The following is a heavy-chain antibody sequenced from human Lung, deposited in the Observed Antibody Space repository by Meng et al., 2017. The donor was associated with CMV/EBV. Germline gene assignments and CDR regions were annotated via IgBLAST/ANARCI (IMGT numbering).Heavy chain of an antibody. V-gene: IGHV1-69*10. Sequence: GGTFSIYAISWVRQAPGQGLEGLGGVTPILGIASYARQFQGGVTIAADKSTSTAYMELSSLRSEDTAVYYCARESRGAAAGWRWFDPWGQGTLVTVSS. CDR3: ARESRGAAAGWRWFDP. J-gene: IGHJ5*02. D-gene: IGHD6-13*01. CDR2: VTPILGIA. CDR1: GGTFSIYA.